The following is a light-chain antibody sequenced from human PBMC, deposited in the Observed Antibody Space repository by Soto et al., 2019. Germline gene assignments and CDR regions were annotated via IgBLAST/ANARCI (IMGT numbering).Light chain of an antibody. Sequence: ETVMTQSPATLSVSPGEGATLSCRASQSISSNLAWFQQKPGQAPRLLIYDASNRATGIPTRFSGSGSGTDFTLTISNLEPEDFAVYYCQQHISWPLTFGGGTKVDIK. V-gene: IGKV3-11*01. CDR2: DAS. CDR1: QSISSN. J-gene: IGKJ4*01. CDR3: QQHISWPLT.